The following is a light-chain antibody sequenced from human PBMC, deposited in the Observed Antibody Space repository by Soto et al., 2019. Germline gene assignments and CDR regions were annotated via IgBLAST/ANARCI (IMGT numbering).Light chain of an antibody. CDR1: QSVSSN. CDR3: QQYNNWPV. V-gene: IGKV3-15*01. CDR2: AAS. J-gene: IGKJ1*01. Sequence: IVMPQYPATLSVSPGERATPSCRASQSVSSNLAWYQQKPGQAPRLLIYAASTRATGIPARFSGSGSGTEFTLTISSLQSEDFAVYYCQQYNNWPVFGQGTKVAIK.